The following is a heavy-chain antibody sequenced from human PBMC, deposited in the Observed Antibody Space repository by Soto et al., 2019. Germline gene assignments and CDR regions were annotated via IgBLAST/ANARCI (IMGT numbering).Heavy chain of an antibody. J-gene: IGHJ6*02. Sequence: GASVKVSCKASGGTFSSYAISWVRQAPGQGLEWMGGIIPIFGNTNYAQKLQGRVTMTTDTSTSTAYMELRSLRSDDTAVYYCARDCISTSCSGNYYYGMDVWGQGTTVTVSS. CDR2: IIPIFGNT. CDR3: ARDCISTSCSGNYYYGMDV. D-gene: IGHD2-2*01. CDR1: GGTFSSYA. V-gene: IGHV1-18*01.